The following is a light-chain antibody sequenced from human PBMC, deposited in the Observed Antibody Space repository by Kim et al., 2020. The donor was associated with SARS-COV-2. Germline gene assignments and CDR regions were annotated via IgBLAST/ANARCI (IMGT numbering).Light chain of an antibody. CDR3: QAWDSSTVV. V-gene: IGLV3-1*01. CDR1: KLGDKY. Sequence: VSPRQTASITCSGDKLGDKYACWYQQKPGQSPVLVIYQDSKRPSGIPERFSGSNSGNTATLTISGTQAMDEADYYCQAWDSSTVVFGGGTKLTVL. CDR2: QDS. J-gene: IGLJ2*01.